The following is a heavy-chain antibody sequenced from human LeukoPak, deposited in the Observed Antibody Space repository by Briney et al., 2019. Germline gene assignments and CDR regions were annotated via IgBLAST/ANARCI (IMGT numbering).Heavy chain of an antibody. CDR3: ARAKSKRGSYGDRFDY. CDR2: INHSGST. V-gene: IGHV4-34*01. Sequence: SETLSLTCAVYGGSFSGYYWSWIRQPPGKGLEWIGEINHSGSTNYNPSLKSRVTISVDTSKNQSSLKLSSVTAADTAVYYCARAKSKRGSYGDRFDYWGQGTLVTVSS. J-gene: IGHJ4*02. CDR1: GGSFSGYY. D-gene: IGHD4-17*01.